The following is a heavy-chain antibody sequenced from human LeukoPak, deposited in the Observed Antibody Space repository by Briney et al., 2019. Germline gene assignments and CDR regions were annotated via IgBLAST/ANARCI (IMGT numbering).Heavy chain of an antibody. V-gene: IGHV4-59*12. CDR3: ARVMGYCSSTSCYGEDYYYYMDV. D-gene: IGHD2-2*01. CDR1: GGSISSYY. J-gene: IGHJ6*03. CDR2: IYHSGST. Sequence: PSETLSLTCTVSGGSISSYYWSWIRQPPGKGLEWIGYIYHSGSTYYNPSLKSRVTISVDRSKNQFSLKLSSVTAADTAVYYCARVMGYCSSTSCYGEDYYYYMDVWGKGTTVTVSS.